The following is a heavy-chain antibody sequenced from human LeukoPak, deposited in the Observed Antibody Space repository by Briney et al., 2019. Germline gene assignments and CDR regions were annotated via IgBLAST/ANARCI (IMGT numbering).Heavy chain of an antibody. CDR3: PRELIDYYDSSGYHDY. CDR2: IYYSGST. D-gene: IGHD3-22*01. Sequence: SETLSLTCTVSGGSISSSSYYWGWIRQPPGKGLEWIGYIYYSGSTYYNPSLKSRVTISVDTSKNQFSLKLSSVTAADTAVYYCPRELIDYYDSSGYHDYWGQGTLVTVSS. V-gene: IGHV4-39*07. CDR1: GGSISSSSYY. J-gene: IGHJ4*02.